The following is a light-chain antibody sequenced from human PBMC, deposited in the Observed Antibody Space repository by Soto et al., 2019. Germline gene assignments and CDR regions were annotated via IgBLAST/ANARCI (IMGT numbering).Light chain of an antibody. CDR3: QQYNNWPALT. CDR1: QSISTY. CDR2: AAS. J-gene: IGKJ4*01. Sequence: EIVMTQSPATLSVSPGERATLSCRASQSISTYLAWYQQKPGQAPRLLISAASTRATGIPARFSGSGSGTEFTLTISSLQSEDFAVYYCQQYNNWPALTFGGGTKVDIK. V-gene: IGKV3-15*01.